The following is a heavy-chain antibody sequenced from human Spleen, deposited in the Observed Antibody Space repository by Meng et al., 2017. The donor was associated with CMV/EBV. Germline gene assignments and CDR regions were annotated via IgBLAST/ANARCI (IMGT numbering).Heavy chain of an antibody. J-gene: IGHJ4*02. CDR1: GFTFDEYA. D-gene: IGHD5-18*01. Sequence: SLKISCAASGFTFDEYAMHWVRQAPGKGLEWVSGISWNSGSIVYADSVKGRFNISRDNAKNALYLQMNCLRADDTALYWCAKDFASYGYQFPFDYWGQGTLVTVSS. CDR3: AKDFASYGYQFPFDY. V-gene: IGHV3-9*01. CDR2: ISWNSGSI.